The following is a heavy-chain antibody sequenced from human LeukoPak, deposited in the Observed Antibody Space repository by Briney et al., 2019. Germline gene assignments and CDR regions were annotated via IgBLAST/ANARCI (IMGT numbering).Heavy chain of an antibody. J-gene: IGHJ4*02. V-gene: IGHV3-74*01. D-gene: IGHD3-22*01. Sequence: PGGSLRLSCAASGFTFSSYWMHWVRQAPGKGLVWVSRINSDGSSTSYADSVKGRFTISRDNAKNTLYLQMNSLRAEDTAVYYCARAMIVVSNQFDYWGQGTLVTVSS. CDR3: ARAMIVVSNQFDY. CDR1: GFTFSSYW. CDR2: INSDGSST.